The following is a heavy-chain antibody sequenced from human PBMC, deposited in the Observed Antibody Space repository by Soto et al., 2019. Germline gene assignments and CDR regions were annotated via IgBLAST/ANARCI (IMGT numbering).Heavy chain of an antibody. CDR2: INTDGSST. Sequence: EVQLVESGGGLVQPGGSLRLSCAASGFTIRGYWMHWVRQAPGKGLVWVSRINTDGSSTSYADSVKGRFTTSRDNAKKTMYLQMNSLRAEDTAVYYCTRRLSVVGTSSFDYWGQGTLVTVSS. D-gene: IGHD2-15*01. J-gene: IGHJ4*02. CDR3: TRRLSVVGTSSFDY. V-gene: IGHV3-74*01. CDR1: GFTIRGYW.